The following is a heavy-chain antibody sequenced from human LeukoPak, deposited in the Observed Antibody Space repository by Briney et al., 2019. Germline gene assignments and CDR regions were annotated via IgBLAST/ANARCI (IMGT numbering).Heavy chain of an antibody. CDR2: INPNSGGT. Sequence: ASVKVSCKASGYTFTGYYMHWVRQAPGQGLEWMGRINPNSGGTNYAQKFQGRVTMTRDTSISTAYMELSRLRSDDTAVYYCASLAGYSGYDLDYWGQGTLVTVSS. CDR1: GYTFTGYY. J-gene: IGHJ4*02. D-gene: IGHD5-12*01. V-gene: IGHV1-2*06. CDR3: ASLAGYSGYDLDY.